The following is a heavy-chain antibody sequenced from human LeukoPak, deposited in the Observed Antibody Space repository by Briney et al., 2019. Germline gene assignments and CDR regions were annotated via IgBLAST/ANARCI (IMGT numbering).Heavy chain of an antibody. CDR2: ISSNGGST. Sequence: HPGGSLRLSCAASGFTFSSYAMHWVRQAPGKGLEYVSAISSNGGSTYYANPVKGRFTISRDNSKNTLYLQMGSLRAEDMAVYYCARDWNNSGYYFDYWGQGTLVTVSS. CDR3: ARDWNNSGYYFDY. D-gene: IGHD6-19*01. CDR1: GFTFSSYA. J-gene: IGHJ4*02. V-gene: IGHV3-64*01.